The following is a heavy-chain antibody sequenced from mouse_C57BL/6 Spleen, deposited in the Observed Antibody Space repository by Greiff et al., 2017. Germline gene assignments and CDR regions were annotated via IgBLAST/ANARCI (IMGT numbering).Heavy chain of an antibody. Sequence: QVHVKQPGAELVKPGASVKLSCKASGYTFTSYWMHWVKQRPGQGLEWIGMIHPNSGSTNYNEKFKSKATLTVDKSSSTAYMQLSSLTSEDSAVYYCAPLNWDERYFDVWGTGTTVTVSS. D-gene: IGHD4-1*01. CDR3: APLNWDERYFDV. V-gene: IGHV1-64*01. J-gene: IGHJ1*03. CDR1: GYTFTSYW. CDR2: IHPNSGST.